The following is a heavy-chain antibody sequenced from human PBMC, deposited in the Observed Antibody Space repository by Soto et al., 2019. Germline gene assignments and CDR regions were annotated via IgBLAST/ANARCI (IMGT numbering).Heavy chain of an antibody. Sequence: SETLSLTCTVSGGSISSYYWSWIRQPPGKGLEWIGYIYYSGSTNYNPSLKSRVTISVDTSKNQFSLKLSSVTAADTAVYYCARTNYDLDVSYYYYMDVWGKGTTVTVSS. CDR3: ARTNYDLDVSYYYYMDV. CDR1: GGSISSYY. D-gene: IGHD3-3*01. V-gene: IGHV4-59*01. J-gene: IGHJ6*03. CDR2: IYYSGST.